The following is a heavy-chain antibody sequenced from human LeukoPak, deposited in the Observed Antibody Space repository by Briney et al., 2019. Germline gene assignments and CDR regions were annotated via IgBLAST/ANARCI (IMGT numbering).Heavy chain of an antibody. Sequence: PGGSLRLSCAASGFTFSSYGMHWVRQAPGKGLEWVAFIRYDGSNKYYADSVKGRFTTSRDNSKNTLYLQMNSLRAEDTAVYYCAVTMVRGGPTYYYYYGMDVWGQGTTVTVSS. CDR1: GFTFSSYG. D-gene: IGHD3-10*01. J-gene: IGHJ6*02. V-gene: IGHV3-30*02. CDR2: IRYDGSNK. CDR3: AVTMVRGGPTYYYYYGMDV.